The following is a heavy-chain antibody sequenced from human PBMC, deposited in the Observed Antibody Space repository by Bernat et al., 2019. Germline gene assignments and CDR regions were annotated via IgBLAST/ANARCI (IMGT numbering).Heavy chain of an antibody. Sequence: QITLKESGPTLVKPTQTLTLTCTFSGFSLTTVGVGVGWTRQPPGKALEWLARIDLDDDKYYSTSLKTRLTISKDTSKNQVVLTMTNMDPVDTATYYCARMIAVAGTGYYYYGMDVWGQGTTVTVSS. D-gene: IGHD6-19*01. CDR3: ARMIAVAGTGYYYYGMDV. V-gene: IGHV2-70*04. CDR2: IDLDDDK. CDR1: GFSLTTVGVG. J-gene: IGHJ6*02.